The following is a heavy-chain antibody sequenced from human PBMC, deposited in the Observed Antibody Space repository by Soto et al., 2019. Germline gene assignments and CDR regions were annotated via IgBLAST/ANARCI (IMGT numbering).Heavy chain of an antibody. CDR1: GDSFTSYW. V-gene: IGHV5-51*01. D-gene: IGHD3-22*01. CDR3: ARPLADYYDSSGYYSYYFDY. Sequence: ESMTISCKGAGDSFTSYWIGWVRQMPGKGLEWMGIIYPGDSDTRYSPSFQGQVTISADKSISTAYLQWSSLKASDTAMYYCARPLADYYDSSGYYSYYFDYWGQGTLVTVSS. CDR2: IYPGDSDT. J-gene: IGHJ4*02.